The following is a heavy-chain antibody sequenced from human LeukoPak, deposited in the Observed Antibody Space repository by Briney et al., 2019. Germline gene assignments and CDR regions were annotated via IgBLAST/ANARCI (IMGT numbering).Heavy chain of an antibody. J-gene: IGHJ6*02. CDR1: GFNFRGYA. D-gene: IGHD1-26*01. CDR3: AKEVVLGETNYYYYGMDV. V-gene: IGHV3-23*01. CDR2: ISGSGARA. Sequence: PGGSLRLSCAASGFNFRGYAMSWVRQAPGEGLEWVSAISGSGARAHYAESVRGRFTISRDNSQNTLHLQMNSLRAEDTAVYYCAKEVVLGETNYYYYGMDVWGQGTTVTVSS.